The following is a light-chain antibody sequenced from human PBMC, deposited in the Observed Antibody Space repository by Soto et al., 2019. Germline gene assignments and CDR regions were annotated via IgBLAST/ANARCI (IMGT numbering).Light chain of an antibody. CDR2: DAS. Sequence: EIVLTQSPATLSSSPGERATLSCRASQSVSSYLAWYQQKPGQAPRLLIYDASNRATGIPARFSGSGSGTDFTLTISSLEPEDFAVYYCQQRSNWPPLTFGGGNKVEIK. J-gene: IGKJ4*01. CDR3: QQRSNWPPLT. V-gene: IGKV3-11*01. CDR1: QSVSSY.